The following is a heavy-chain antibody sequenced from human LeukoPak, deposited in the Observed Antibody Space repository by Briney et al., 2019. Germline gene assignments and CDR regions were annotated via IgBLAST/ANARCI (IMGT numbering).Heavy chain of an antibody. D-gene: IGHD1-26*01. CDR3: ARGGGSYYVFPWYFDL. CDR1: GFTVSSNY. CDR2: IYSGGST. Sequence: PGGSLRLSCAASGFTVSSNYMSWVRQAPGKGLEWVSGIYSGGSTYYADSVKGRFTISRDNSKNTLYLQMNSLRAEDTAVYYCARGGGSYYVFPWYFDLWGRGTLVTVSS. V-gene: IGHV3-53*01. J-gene: IGHJ2*01.